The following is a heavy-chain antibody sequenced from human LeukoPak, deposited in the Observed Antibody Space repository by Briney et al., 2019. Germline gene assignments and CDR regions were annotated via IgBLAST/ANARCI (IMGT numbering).Heavy chain of an antibody. CDR3: ARGTIAVAGFFDS. D-gene: IGHD6-19*01. CDR2: IYYSGST. Sequence: SETLSLTCTVSGGSISSYCWCWIRQPPGKGLEWIGYIYYSGSTNYNPSLKSRVTISVDTSKNQFSLKLTSVTAADTAVYYCARGTIAVAGFFDSWGQGTLVTVSS. V-gene: IGHV4-59*01. J-gene: IGHJ4*02. CDR1: GGSISSYC.